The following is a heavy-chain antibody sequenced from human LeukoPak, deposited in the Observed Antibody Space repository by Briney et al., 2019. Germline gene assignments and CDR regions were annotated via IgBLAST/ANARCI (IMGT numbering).Heavy chain of an antibody. Sequence: PSETLSLTCTVSGGSISSSSYYWGWIRQPPGKGLERIGSIYYSGSTYYNPSLKSRVTISVDTSKNQFSLKLSSVTAADTAVYYCARHPPGYCSSTSCYGMDVWGQGTTVTVSS. J-gene: IGHJ6*02. CDR2: IYYSGST. V-gene: IGHV4-39*01. CDR3: ARHPPGYCSSTSCYGMDV. CDR1: GGSISSSSYY. D-gene: IGHD2-2*01.